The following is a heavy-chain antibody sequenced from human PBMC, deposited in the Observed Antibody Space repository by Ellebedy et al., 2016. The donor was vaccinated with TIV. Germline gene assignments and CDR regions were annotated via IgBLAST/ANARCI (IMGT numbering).Heavy chain of an antibody. Sequence: GESLKISCAASGFTFSPYAMAWVRQAPGKGLEWVSGIVGSGAEKYADSVKGRFTLSRDNSKNTLYLQMNSLRAEDTAIYYCARGRSGTYIHHAFDYWGQGTLVTVSS. CDR3: ARGRSGTYIHHAFDY. V-gene: IGHV3-23*01. CDR2: IVGSGA. D-gene: IGHD1-14*01. CDR1: GFTFSPYA. J-gene: IGHJ4*02.